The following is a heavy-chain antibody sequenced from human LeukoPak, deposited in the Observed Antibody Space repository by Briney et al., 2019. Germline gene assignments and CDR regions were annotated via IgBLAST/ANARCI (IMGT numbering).Heavy chain of an antibody. CDR2: IYSGGST. Sequence: GGSLRLSCAASGFTVSSNYMSWVRQAPGKGLGWVSVIYSGGSTYYADSVKGRFTISRDNSKNTLYLQMNSLRAEDAAVYYCARVKVAVDTAMVFDYWGQGTLVTVSS. CDR3: ARVKVAVDTAMVFDY. D-gene: IGHD5-18*01. J-gene: IGHJ4*02. V-gene: IGHV3-53*01. CDR1: GFTVSSNY.